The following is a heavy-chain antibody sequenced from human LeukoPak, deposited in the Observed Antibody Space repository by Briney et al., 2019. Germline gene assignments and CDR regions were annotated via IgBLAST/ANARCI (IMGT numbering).Heavy chain of an antibody. V-gene: IGHV1-24*01. J-gene: IGHJ5*02. CDR3: ATSNYYGSGSYQGAWFDP. CDR2: FDPEDGET. Sequence: ASVNVSCKVSGYTLTELSMHWVRQAPGKGLEWMGGFDPEDGETIYAQKFQGRVTMTEDTSTDTAYMELSSLRSEDTAVYYCATSNYYGSGSYQGAWFDPWGQGTLVTVSS. D-gene: IGHD3-10*01. CDR1: GYTLTELS.